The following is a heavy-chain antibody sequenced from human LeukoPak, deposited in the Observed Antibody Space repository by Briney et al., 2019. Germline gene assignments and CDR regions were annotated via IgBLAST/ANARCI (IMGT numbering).Heavy chain of an antibody. CDR1: GCTFTRYY. CDR2: INPSGGST. Sequence: ASVKVSCKASGCTFTRYYMHWVRQAPGQGLEWMGIINPSGGSTSYAQKFQGTVTMTTATSASTVYMELSSLRSEDTAVYYCAREWEYSSGWYGLGDYWGQGTLVTVSS. CDR3: AREWEYSSGWYGLGDY. J-gene: IGHJ4*02. V-gene: IGHV1-46*01. D-gene: IGHD6-19*01.